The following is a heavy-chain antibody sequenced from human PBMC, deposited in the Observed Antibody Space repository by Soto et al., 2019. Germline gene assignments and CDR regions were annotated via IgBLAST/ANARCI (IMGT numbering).Heavy chain of an antibody. CDR1: GGTFSSYA. CDR3: ARGAYDSSGYYLVPLDY. J-gene: IGHJ4*02. Sequence: GASVKVSCKASGGTFSSYAISWVRQAPGQGLEWMGGIIPIFGTANYAQKFQGRVTITADKSTSTAYTELSSLRSEDTAVYYCARGAYDSSGYYLVPLDYWGQGTLVTVSS. CDR2: IIPIFGTA. D-gene: IGHD3-22*01. V-gene: IGHV1-69*06.